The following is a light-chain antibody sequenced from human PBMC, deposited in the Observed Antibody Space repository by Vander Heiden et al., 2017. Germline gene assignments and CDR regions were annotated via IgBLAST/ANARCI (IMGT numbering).Light chain of an antibody. CDR3: QAWDSSSDHVV. J-gene: IGLJ2*01. CDR1: NIGSKS. V-gene: IGLV3-21*02. Sequence: SYVLTQPPSVSVAPGQTARITCGGNNIGSKSVHWYQQKPGQAPVLVVYEDSDRPSGIPERFSGSNSGKTDTLTISRVEAGDEADYYCQAWDSSSDHVVFGGGTKLTVL. CDR2: EDS.